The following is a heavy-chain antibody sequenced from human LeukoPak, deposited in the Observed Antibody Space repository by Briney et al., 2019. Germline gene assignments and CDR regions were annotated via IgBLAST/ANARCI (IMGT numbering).Heavy chain of an antibody. V-gene: IGHV3-49*04. J-gene: IGHJ6*02. CDR2: IRSKAYGGTT. Sequence: GGSLRLSCAASGFTLNNYWMHWVRQAPGKGLEWVGFIRSKAYGGTTEYAASVKGRFTISRDDSKGIAYLQMNSLKTEDAAIYYCTFGSYYYYAMDVWGQGTTVTVSS. CDR3: TFGSYYYYAMDV. CDR1: GFTLNNYW. D-gene: IGHD3-16*01.